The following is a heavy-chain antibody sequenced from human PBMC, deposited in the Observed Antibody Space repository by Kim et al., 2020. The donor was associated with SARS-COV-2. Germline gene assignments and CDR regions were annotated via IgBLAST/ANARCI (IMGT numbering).Heavy chain of an antibody. V-gene: IGHV3-30*01. CDR3: ARDWGAAAALDY. D-gene: IGHD6-13*01. J-gene: IGHJ4*02. Sequence: YADSVKGRFTISRDTSRNTLYLQMNSLRAEDTAVYYCARDWGAAAALDYWGQGTLVTVSS.